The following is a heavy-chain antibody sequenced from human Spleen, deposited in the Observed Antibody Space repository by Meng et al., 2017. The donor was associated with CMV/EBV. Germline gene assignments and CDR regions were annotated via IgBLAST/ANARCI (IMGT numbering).Heavy chain of an antibody. V-gene: IGHV4-39*02. J-gene: IGHJ4*02. CDR2: IYYSGSA. D-gene: IGHD3-3*01. CDR3: ARRGDFWSGAFDY. CDR1: GGSVSYSSYH. Sequence: SGGSVSYSSYHWGWIRQSPGKGLEWIGSIYYSGSASYKPSLQSRVTLSVDTSKNHFSLKLTSVTAADTSVYYCARRGDFWSGAFDYWGQGILVTVSS.